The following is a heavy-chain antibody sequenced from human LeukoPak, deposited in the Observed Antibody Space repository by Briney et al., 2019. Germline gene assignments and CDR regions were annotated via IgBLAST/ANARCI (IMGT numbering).Heavy chain of an antibody. V-gene: IGHV1-18*01. CDR3: ARRWLKHGYFDY. CDR1: GYTFTSYG. J-gene: IGHJ4*02. Sequence: REASVNVSCKASGYTFTSYGISWVRQAPGQGLEWMGWISAYNGNTNYAQKLQGRVTMTTDTSTSTAYMELRSLRPDDTAVYYCARRWLKHGYFDYWGQGTLVTVSS. CDR2: ISAYNGNT. D-gene: IGHD6-19*01.